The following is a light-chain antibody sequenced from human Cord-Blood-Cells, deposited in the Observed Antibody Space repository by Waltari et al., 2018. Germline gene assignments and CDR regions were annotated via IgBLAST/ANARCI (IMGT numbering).Light chain of an antibody. CDR3: QQYGSSLYT. CDR2: GAS. V-gene: IGKV3-20*01. CDR1: QSVSSSY. J-gene: IGKJ2*01. Sequence: EIVLTQSPGTLSLSPGERATLPCRASQSVSSSYLAWYQQKPGQAPRLLIYGASSRATGSPDRFSGSGSGTDFTLTISRLEPEDFAVYYCQQYGSSLYTFGQGTKLEIK.